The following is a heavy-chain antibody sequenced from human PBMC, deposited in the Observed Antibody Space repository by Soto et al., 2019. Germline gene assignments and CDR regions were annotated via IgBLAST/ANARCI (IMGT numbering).Heavy chain of an antibody. CDR1: GASISTDGYF. V-gene: IGHV4-31*02. Sequence: QVQLQESGPGLVKPSQTLSLTCNVSGASISTDGYFWSWIRQHPERGLEWIGYIYYSGSNHYDPSLESRISMSVDMSKNQFSLRLNSVTAADTAVYYCARYSLGGTGSYDDYFDYWGQGTLVTVSS. D-gene: IGHD3-10*01. CDR3: ARYSLGGTGSYDDYFDY. CDR2: IYYSGSN. J-gene: IGHJ4*02.